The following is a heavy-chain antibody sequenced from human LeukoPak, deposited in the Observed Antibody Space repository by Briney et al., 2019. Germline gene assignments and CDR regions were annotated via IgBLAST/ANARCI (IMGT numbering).Heavy chain of an antibody. CDR2: INHSGST. V-gene: IGHV4-34*01. CDR1: GGSFSGYY. Sequence: KPSETLSLTCAVYGGSFSGYYWSWIRQPPGKGLEWIGEINHSGSTNYNPSLKSRVTISVDTSKNQFSLKLSSVTAADTAVYYCAGRVMGSFDYWGQGTLVTVSS. D-gene: IGHD3-10*01. CDR3: AGRVMGSFDY. J-gene: IGHJ4*02.